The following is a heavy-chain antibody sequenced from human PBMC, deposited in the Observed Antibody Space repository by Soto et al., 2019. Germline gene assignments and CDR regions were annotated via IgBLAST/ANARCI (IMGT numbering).Heavy chain of an antibody. CDR3: ARAGDMRSISSDHSYYGMDV. J-gene: IGHJ6*02. CDR1: GGSFSGYY. V-gene: IGHV4-34*01. Sequence: SETLSLTCAVYGGSFSGYYWRCIRQPPGKGSEWIRQINHSGSTNYNPSLKSRVTISVDTSKNQLSLKLSSVTAADTAVYYYARAGDMRSISSDHSYYGMDVWGQGTTVT. D-gene: IGHD4-17*01. CDR2: INHSGST.